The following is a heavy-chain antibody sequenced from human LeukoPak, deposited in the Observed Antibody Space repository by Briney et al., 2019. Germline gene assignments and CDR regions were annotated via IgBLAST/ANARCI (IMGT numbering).Heavy chain of an antibody. CDR2: ISVTSSYI. V-gene: IGHV3-21*04. Sequence: GGSLRLSCAASGFTLSSYSMNWVRQAPGKGLEWGSSISVTSSYIYYADSVKGRFTISRDNSKNTLYLQMNSLRAEDTAVYYCARDCCNSAWYSDWGQGTLVTVSS. J-gene: IGHJ4*02. CDR1: GFTLSSYS. D-gene: IGHD2/OR15-2a*01. CDR3: ARDCCNSAWYSD.